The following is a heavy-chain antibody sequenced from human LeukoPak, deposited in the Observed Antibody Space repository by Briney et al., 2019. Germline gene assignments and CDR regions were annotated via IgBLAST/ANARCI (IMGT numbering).Heavy chain of an antibody. V-gene: IGHV1-18*01. Sequence: ASVKVSCKASGYTFPNYGISWVRQAPGQGLEWMGWISTYNGDTNYAQKLQGRVTMTTDTSTNTAYMELRSLRSDDTAVYYCAREGTVRFLEWLNYMDVWGKGTTVTVSS. CDR3: AREGTVRFLEWLNYMDV. CDR2: ISTYNGDT. CDR1: GYTFPNYG. D-gene: IGHD3-3*01. J-gene: IGHJ6*03.